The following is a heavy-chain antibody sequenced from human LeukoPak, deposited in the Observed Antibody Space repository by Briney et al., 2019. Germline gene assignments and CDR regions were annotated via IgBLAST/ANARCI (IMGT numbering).Heavy chain of an antibody. CDR1: GFTFDDYA. CDR3: AKGFTAMVTYDAFDV. J-gene: IGHJ3*01. D-gene: IGHD5-18*01. V-gene: IGHV3-9*01. CDR2: ISWNSGSI. Sequence: SGGSLRLSCAASGFTFDDYAMHWVRHAPGKGLEWVSGISWNSGSIGYADSVKGRFTISRDNAKNSLYLQMNSLRAEDTALYYCAKGFTAMVTYDAFDVWGQGTMVTVSS.